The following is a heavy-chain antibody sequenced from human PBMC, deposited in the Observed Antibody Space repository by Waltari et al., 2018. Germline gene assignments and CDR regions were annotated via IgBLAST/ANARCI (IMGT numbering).Heavy chain of an antibody. CDR1: GGSISSGDYY. CDR3: ARLETPLRFLES. CDR2: IYYSGST. J-gene: IGHJ5*02. V-gene: IGHV4-30-4*08. Sequence: QVQLQESGPGLVKPSQTLSLTCTVSGGSISSGDYYWSWIRQPPGKCLEWIGYIYYSGSTYYNPSLKSRVTRSVDTAKNQFSLKLSSGTAADTAVYYCARLETPLRFLESWGQGTLVTVSS. D-gene: IGHD3-3*01.